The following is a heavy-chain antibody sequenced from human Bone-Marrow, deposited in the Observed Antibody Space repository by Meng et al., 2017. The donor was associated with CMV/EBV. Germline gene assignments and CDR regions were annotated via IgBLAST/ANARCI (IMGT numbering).Heavy chain of an antibody. CDR2: INPNSGGT. CDR3: ARCPNAYNYYFDY. J-gene: IGHJ4*02. CDR1: GYTFTGYY. V-gene: IGHV1-2*02. Sequence: ASVKVSCKASGYTFTGYYMHWVRQAPGQGLEWMGWINPNSGGTNYAQKFQGRVTMTRDTSISTAYMELSRLRSDDTAVYYCARCPNAYNYYFDYWGQGTLVTVS. D-gene: IGHD5-24*01.